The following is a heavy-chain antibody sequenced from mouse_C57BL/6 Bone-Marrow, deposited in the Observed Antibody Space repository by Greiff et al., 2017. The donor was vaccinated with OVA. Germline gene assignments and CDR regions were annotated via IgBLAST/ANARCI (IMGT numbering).Heavy chain of an antibody. CDR3: TGHFDY. Sequence: EVQLQQSGTVLARPGASVKMSCKTSGYTFTSYWMHWVKQRPGQGLEWIGAIYPGNSDTSYNQKFKGKAKLTAVTSDSTAYMELSSLTNEDSAVYYCTGHFDYWGQGTTLTVSS. J-gene: IGHJ2*01. CDR1: GYTFTSYW. CDR2: IYPGNSDT. V-gene: IGHV1-5*01.